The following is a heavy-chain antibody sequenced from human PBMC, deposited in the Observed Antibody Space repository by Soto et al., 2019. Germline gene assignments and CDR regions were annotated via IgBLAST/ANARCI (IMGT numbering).Heavy chain of an antibody. CDR2: IIPILGIA. D-gene: IGHD3-16*01. CDR1: GGTFSSYT. V-gene: IGHV1-69*04. CDR3: ARDTVRGSRFTLAF. Sequence: VASVKVSCKASGGTFSSYTISWVRQAPGQGLEWMGRIIPILGIANYAQKFQGRVTITADKSTSTAYMELSSLRSEDMAVYYCARDTVRGSRFTLAFWGQGTLVTVSS. J-gene: IGHJ4*02.